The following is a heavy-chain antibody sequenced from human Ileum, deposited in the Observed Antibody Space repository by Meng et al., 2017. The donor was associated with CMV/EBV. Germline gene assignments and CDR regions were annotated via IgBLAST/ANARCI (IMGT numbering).Heavy chain of an antibody. CDR2: IYTSGTT. CDR1: GGSIMNYN. V-gene: IGHV4-4*07. CDR3: ARNYGSGNWNFFHY. D-gene: IGHD3-10*01. J-gene: IGHJ4*02. Sequence: QVPRPESGPGLAKTSWILSLTCYVSGGSIMNYNRIWIRQPAGKGLEWIAHIYTSGTTNYNPSLKSRVTMSVDTSRNQFSLKLTSVTAADTAVYYCARNYGSGNWNFFHYWGQGTLVTVSS.